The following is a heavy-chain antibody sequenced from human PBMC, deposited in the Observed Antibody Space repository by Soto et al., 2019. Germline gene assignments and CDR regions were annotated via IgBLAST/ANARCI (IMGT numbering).Heavy chain of an antibody. CDR3: ARRLGGSLEH. CDR2: IYYSGST. CDR1: GGSISSYY. D-gene: IGHD1-26*01. J-gene: IGHJ4*01. Sequence: QVQLQESGPGLVKPSETLSLTCTVSGGSISSYYWSWIRQPPGKGLEWIGYIYYSGSTNYNPSLKGRVTISVGHAQDQFPLKLSSVDAADTAGVYRARRLGGSLEHWGQGTLVPLPS. V-gene: IGHV4-59*08.